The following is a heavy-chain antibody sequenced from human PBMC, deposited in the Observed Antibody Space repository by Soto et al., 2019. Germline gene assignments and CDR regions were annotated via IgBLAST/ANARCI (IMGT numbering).Heavy chain of an antibody. CDR2: ISYDGSNK. CDR1: GFTFSSYG. CDR3: AKGSSIAATRQGGDYFDY. J-gene: IGHJ4*02. Sequence: QVQLVESGGGVVQPGRSLRLSCAASGFTFSSYGMHWVRQAPGKGLEWVAVISYDGSNKYYADSVKGRFTISRDNSKDTLYLQMNSLRAEATAVYYCAKGSSIAATRQGGDYFDYWGQGTLVTVSS. V-gene: IGHV3-30*18. D-gene: IGHD6-13*01.